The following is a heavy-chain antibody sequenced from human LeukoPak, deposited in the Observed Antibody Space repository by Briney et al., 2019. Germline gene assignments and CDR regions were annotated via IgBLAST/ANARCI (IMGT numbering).Heavy chain of an antibody. CDR2: IYTSGST. Sequence: SETLSLTCTVSGGSISSGSYYWSWIRQPAGKGLEWIGRIYTSGSTNYNPSLKSRVTMSVDTSKNQFSLKLSSVTAADAAVYYCARDQWLVPYYWGQGTLVTVSS. D-gene: IGHD6-19*01. CDR3: ARDQWLVPYY. V-gene: IGHV4-61*02. CDR1: GGSISSGSYY. J-gene: IGHJ4*02.